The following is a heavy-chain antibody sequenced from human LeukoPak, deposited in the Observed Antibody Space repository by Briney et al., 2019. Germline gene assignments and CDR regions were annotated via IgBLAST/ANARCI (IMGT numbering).Heavy chain of an antibody. V-gene: IGHV3-23*01. J-gene: IGHJ3*02. Sequence: GGSLRLSCAASGFTFSSYAMSWVRQAPGKGLEWVSAISGSGGSTFYADSVKGRFTISRDNSKNTLYLQMNSLRAEDTAVYYCARGGSYLSAFDIWGQGTMVTVSS. D-gene: IGHD1-26*01. CDR3: ARGGSYLSAFDI. CDR2: ISGSGGST. CDR1: GFTFSSYA.